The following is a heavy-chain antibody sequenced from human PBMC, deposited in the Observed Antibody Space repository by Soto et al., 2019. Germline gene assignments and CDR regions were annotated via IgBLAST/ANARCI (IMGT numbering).Heavy chain of an antibody. V-gene: IGHV4-39*01. CDR3: ARLGFDWFPIIRHVAFDI. CDR1: AGMMRTCRDH. CDR2: IYYSGST. Sequence: SQNCRLSNSVSAGMMRTCRDHGGCLRHPPGKGLEWIGSIYYSGSTYYNPSLKSRVTISVDTSKNQFSLKLSSVTAADTAVYYCARLGFDWFPIIRHVAFDICGQGTMVT. D-gene: IGHD3-9*01. J-gene: IGHJ3*02.